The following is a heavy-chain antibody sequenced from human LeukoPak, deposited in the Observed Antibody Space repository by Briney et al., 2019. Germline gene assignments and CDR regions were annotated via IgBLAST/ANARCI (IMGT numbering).Heavy chain of an antibody. J-gene: IGHJ5*02. D-gene: IGHD3-9*01. V-gene: IGHV4-39*07. CDR1: GGSITNYY. CDR3: ASSEIRYFDWSPGDWFDP. CDR2: KYFSGST. Sequence: PSETLSLTCTVSGGSITNYYWGWIRQPPGRGLEWIGIKYFSGSTYYNPSLKSRVTISVDTSKNQFSLKLSSVTAADTAVYYCASSEIRYFDWSPGDWFDPWGQGTLVTVSS.